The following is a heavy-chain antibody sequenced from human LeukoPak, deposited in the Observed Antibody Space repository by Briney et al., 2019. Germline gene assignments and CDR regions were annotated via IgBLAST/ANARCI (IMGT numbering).Heavy chain of an antibody. CDR1: GGSISSGGYS. Sequence: SSETLFLTCAVSGGSISSGGYSWSWIRQPPGKGLEWIGYIYHSGSTYYNPSLKSRVTISVDRSKNQFSLKLSSVTAADTAVYYCARAGYYDILTGLDPWGQGTLVTVSS. CDR3: ARAGYYDILTGLDP. J-gene: IGHJ5*02. CDR2: IYHSGST. D-gene: IGHD3-9*01. V-gene: IGHV4-30-2*01.